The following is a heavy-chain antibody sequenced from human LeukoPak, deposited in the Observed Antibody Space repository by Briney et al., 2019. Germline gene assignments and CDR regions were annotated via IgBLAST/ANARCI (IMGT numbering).Heavy chain of an antibody. J-gene: IGHJ4*02. D-gene: IGHD6-13*01. V-gene: IGHV4-34*01. CDR1: GGSFRGYY. Sequence: PSETLSLTCAVYGGSFRGYYWSCIRQPPGKGLEWIGEINHSGSTHYNPSLKSGVTISVGTSKTQLSLKLSSGSAADTAVYYCARWGAAAGAYYFDYWGQGTLVTVSS. CDR2: INHSGST. CDR3: ARWGAAAGAYYFDY.